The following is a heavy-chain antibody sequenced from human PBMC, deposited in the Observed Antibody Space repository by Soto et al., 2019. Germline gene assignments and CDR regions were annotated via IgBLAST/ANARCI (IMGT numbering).Heavy chain of an antibody. D-gene: IGHD2-15*01. CDR2: IDHRGGT. CDR1: VGSFSGYY. J-gene: IGHJ4*02. V-gene: IGHV4-34*01. Sequence: SETLSLTFAVYVGSFSGYYWSWIRQTPEKWLEGIGEIDHRGGTNXXPSLKSRAXISVDRSKNQFXLKLIXLTAADTAVYYCARVDDYWRQGTLVTVSS. CDR3: ARVDDY.